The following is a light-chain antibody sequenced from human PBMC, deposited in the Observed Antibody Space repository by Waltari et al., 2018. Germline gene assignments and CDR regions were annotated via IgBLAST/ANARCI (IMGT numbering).Light chain of an antibody. CDR3: QQYDNWPLT. J-gene: IGKJ4*01. Sequence: ETVMTQSPGPLSVSPGDRVILSCRASKSVGSELTWYQQRPGQTPRLLIYGASTRVTGLPARFSGSGSGTEFTLTISSLQSEDFVLYYCQQYDNWPLTFGGGTKVEIK. CDR1: KSVGSE. V-gene: IGKV3-15*01. CDR2: GAS.